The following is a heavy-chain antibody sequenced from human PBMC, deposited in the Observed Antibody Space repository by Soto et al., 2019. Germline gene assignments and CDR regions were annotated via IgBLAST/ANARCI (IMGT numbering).Heavy chain of an antibody. Sequence: ASVKVSCKASGYTFTGYYMHWVRQAPGQGLEWMGWINPNSGGTNYAQKFQGWVTMTRDTSISTAYMELSRLRSDDTAVYYCARGNSSLNYYYYGMDVWGQGTTVTVSS. CDR1: GYTFTGYY. CDR3: ARGNSSLNYYYYGMDV. J-gene: IGHJ6*02. D-gene: IGHD6-13*01. V-gene: IGHV1-2*04. CDR2: INPNSGGT.